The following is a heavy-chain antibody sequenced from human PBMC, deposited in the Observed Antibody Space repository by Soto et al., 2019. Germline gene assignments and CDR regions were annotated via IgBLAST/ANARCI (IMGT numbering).Heavy chain of an antibody. J-gene: IGHJ6*02. D-gene: IGHD3-9*01. V-gene: IGHV3-30-3*01. CDR1: GFTFSSYA. CDR2: ISYDGSNK. Sequence: QVQLVESGGGVVQPERSLRLSCAASGFTFSSYAMHWVRQAPGKGLEWVAVISYDGSNKYYADSVKGRFTISRDNSKNTLYLQMNSLRAEDTAVYYCARTEGDYDILTGPPLFGMDVWGQGTTVTVSS. CDR3: ARTEGDYDILTGPPLFGMDV.